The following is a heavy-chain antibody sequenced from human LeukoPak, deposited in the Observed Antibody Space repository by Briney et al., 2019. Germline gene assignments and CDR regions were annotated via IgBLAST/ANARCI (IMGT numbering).Heavy chain of an antibody. J-gene: IGHJ4*02. CDR3: ATSRGLVGSPFDY. Sequence: SVKVSCKASGGTFSSYTISWVRQAPGQGLEWMGRISPILGIANYAQKFQGRVTITADKSTSTAYMELSSLRSEDTAVYYCATSRGLVGSPFDYWGQGTLVTVSS. CDR1: GGTFSSYT. V-gene: IGHV1-69*02. CDR2: ISPILGIA. D-gene: IGHD2-2*03.